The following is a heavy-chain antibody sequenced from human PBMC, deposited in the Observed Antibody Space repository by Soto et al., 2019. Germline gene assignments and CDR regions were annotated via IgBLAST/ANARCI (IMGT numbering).Heavy chain of an antibody. CDR3: NRVFRAA. J-gene: IGHJ5*02. D-gene: IGHD6-13*01. CDR1: GFTFGDSA. CDR2: IRSKAYGGTI. Sequence: GGSLRLSCRASGFTFGDSAMSWFRQAPGKGLEWVGFIRSKAYGGTIVYAASVKGRFTISRDDSKSIAYLQMNTLKTEDTAVYYCNRVFRAAWGQGTLVTVSS. V-gene: IGHV3-49*03.